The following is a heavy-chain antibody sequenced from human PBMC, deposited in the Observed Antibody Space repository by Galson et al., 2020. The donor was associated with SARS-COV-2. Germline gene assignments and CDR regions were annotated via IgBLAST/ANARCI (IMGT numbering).Heavy chain of an antibody. D-gene: IGHD3-10*01. CDR1: GYPISSGYY. CDR3: ARDGYASGSFDY. CDR2: FYHGGAT. J-gene: IGHJ4*02. Sequence: SETLSLTCTVSGYPISSGYYLGWIRQPPGKGLEWIGSFYHGGATYHNPSLRSRVTILVDTSKNQFSLKLSSVTAADTAVYSCARDGYASGSFDYWGQGTLVTVSS. V-gene: IGHV4-38-2*02.